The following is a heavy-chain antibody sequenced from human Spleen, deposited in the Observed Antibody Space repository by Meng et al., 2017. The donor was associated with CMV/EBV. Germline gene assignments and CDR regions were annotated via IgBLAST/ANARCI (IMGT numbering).Heavy chain of an antibody. CDR2: ISTYNGNT. J-gene: IGHJ5*02. CDR3: VRGDYDFHP. Sequence: ASVKVSCKASGYTFSRIGISWVRQAPGQGLEWMGWISTYNGNTKSAQKLQDRVTMTTDTSTSTAYMELRNLRSDDTAVYYCVRGDYDFHPWGQGTLVTVSS. CDR1: GYTFSRIG. V-gene: IGHV1-18*01. D-gene: IGHD3-3*01.